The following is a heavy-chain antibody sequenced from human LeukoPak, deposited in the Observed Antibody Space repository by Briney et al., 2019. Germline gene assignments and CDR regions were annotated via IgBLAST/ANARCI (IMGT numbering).Heavy chain of an antibody. J-gene: IGHJ3*02. CDR2: IDFSGTI. Sequence: SETLSLTCAVSGGAINTDNYSWAWIRQSPGKGLAWIASIDFSGTIHYNPSLKSRVTMSIDTSKNQFSLNLSSVTAADTALYYCARVNKKNDFWPQMAFDIWGQGTMVIVSS. D-gene: IGHD3-3*01. V-gene: IGHV4-39*07. CDR1: GGAINTDNYS. CDR3: ARVNKKNDFWPQMAFDI.